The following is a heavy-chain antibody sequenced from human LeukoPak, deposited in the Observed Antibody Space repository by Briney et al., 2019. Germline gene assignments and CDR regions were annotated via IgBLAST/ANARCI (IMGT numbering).Heavy chain of an antibody. CDR2: IYYSGST. CDR3: ARKVGGWFDP. Sequence: PSETLSLTCTVSGGXISSSSYYWGWIRQPPGKGLEWIGSIYYSGSTYYNPSLKSRVTISVDTSKNQFSLRLSSVTAADTAVYYCARKVGGWFDPWGQGTLVTVSS. D-gene: IGHD3-10*01. V-gene: IGHV4-39*01. J-gene: IGHJ5*02. CDR1: GGXISSSSYY.